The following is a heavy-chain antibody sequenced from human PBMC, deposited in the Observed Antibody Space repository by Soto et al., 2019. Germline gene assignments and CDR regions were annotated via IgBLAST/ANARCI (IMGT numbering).Heavy chain of an antibody. J-gene: IGHJ4*02. CDR2: IIPILGIA. CDR3: ARDSPYDSSGYYYY. D-gene: IGHD3-22*01. Sequence: LRWPQQYTGQGLEWMGRIIPILGIANYAQKFQGRVTITADKSTSTAYMELSSLRSEDTAVYYCARDSPYDSSGYYYYWGQGTLVTVSS. V-gene: IGHV1-69*04.